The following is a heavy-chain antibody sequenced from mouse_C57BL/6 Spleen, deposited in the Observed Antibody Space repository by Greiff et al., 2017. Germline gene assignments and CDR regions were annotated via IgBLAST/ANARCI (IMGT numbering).Heavy chain of an antibody. D-gene: IGHD1-1*01. CDR2: ILPGSGST. CDR3: ARPFITTVVATGYFDV. Sequence: QVQLQQSGAELMKPGASVKLSCKATGYTFTGYWIEWVKQRPGHGLEWIGEILPGSGSTNYNEKFNGQATLTADTSSNTAYMQLSSLTTEDSAIYYCARPFITTVVATGYFDVWGTGTTVTVSS. V-gene: IGHV1-9*01. CDR1: GYTFTGYW. J-gene: IGHJ1*03.